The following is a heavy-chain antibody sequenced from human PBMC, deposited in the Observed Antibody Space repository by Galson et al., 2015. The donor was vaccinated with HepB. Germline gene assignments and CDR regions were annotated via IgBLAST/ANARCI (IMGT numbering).Heavy chain of an antibody. CDR3: AKVFIGSGSHYDDGFDV. V-gene: IGHV3-23*05. CDR1: GFTFSNAV. Sequence: SLRLSCAASGFTFSNAVMSWVRQAPGKGLEWVSAIGISGGNTYYADSVKGRFTISRDNSKNTLYLQMNSLRVEDTALYYCAKVFIGSGSHYDDGFDVWGQGTMVIVSP. J-gene: IGHJ3*01. D-gene: IGHD3-10*01. CDR2: IGISGGNT.